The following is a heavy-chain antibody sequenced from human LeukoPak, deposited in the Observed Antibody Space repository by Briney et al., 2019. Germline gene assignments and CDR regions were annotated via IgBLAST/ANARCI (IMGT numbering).Heavy chain of an antibody. CDR2: IKQDGSEK. J-gene: IGHJ3*02. CDR1: GFTFSSYG. V-gene: IGHV3-7*01. D-gene: IGHD2-2*02. Sequence: GGSLRLSCAASGFTFSSYGMHWVRQAPGKGLEWVANIKQDGSEKYYVDSVKGRFTISRDNAKNSLYLQMNSLRAEDTAVYYCARLGGHCSSTSCYTSDAFDIWGQGTMVTVSS. CDR3: ARLGGHCSSTSCYTSDAFDI.